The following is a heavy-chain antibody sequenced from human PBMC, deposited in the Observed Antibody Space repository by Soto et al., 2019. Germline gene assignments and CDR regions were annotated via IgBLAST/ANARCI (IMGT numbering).Heavy chain of an antibody. J-gene: IGHJ6*03. CDR1: GYTFTNYG. CDR2: ISAYNGDT. Sequence: QVQLLQSGAEVKKPGASVKVSCKASGYTFTNYGITWVRQAPGQGLEWMGWISAYNGDTHYTQRLQGRVTMTTDTSTSTAYMELRGLTSDDTAVYYCARVPQLVGYFSYYIDVWGQGTTVTVSS. D-gene: IGHD6-6*01. CDR3: ARVPQLVGYFSYYIDV. V-gene: IGHV1-18*01.